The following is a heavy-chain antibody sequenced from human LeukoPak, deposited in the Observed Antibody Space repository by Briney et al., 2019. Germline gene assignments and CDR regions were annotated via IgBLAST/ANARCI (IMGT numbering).Heavy chain of an antibody. V-gene: IGHV1-2*06. Sequence: ASVKVSCKASGYTFTGYYMHWVRQAPGQGLEWMGRINPNSGGTNYAQRFEGRVTITRDTSISKAYMELSRLRSDDTAVYYCARGLSYYYDSSGYYSTFDYWGQGTLVTVSS. CDR1: GYTFTGYY. CDR2: INPNSGGT. D-gene: IGHD3-22*01. CDR3: ARGLSYYYDSSGYYSTFDY. J-gene: IGHJ4*02.